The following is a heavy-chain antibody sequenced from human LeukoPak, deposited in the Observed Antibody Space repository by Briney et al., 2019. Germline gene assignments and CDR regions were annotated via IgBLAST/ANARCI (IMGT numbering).Heavy chain of an antibody. V-gene: IGHV3-30*02. Sequence: GGSLRLSCAASGFTFSNYGMHWVRQAPGKGLEWVTFIRYDGSNKYYADSVKGRFTISRDNSKNPLYLQMNSLRAEDTAVFYCARDYGFGGNYMDVWGKGTTVTVSS. CDR2: IRYDGSNK. CDR3: ARDYGFGGNYMDV. J-gene: IGHJ6*03. D-gene: IGHD3-16*01. CDR1: GFTFSNYG.